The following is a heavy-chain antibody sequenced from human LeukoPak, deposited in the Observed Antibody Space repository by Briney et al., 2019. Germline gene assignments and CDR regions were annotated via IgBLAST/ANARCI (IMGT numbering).Heavy chain of an antibody. CDR2: ISAYNGNT. D-gene: IGHD6-19*01. CDR3: ARDPRRYSSGWTPTDY. Sequence: ASVKVSFKASGSTFTSYGISWVRQAPGQGLEWMGWISAYNGNTNYAQKLQGRVTMTTDTYTSTAYMELRSLRSDDTAVYYCARDPRRYSSGWTPTDYWGQGTLVTVSS. J-gene: IGHJ4*02. CDR1: GSTFTSYG. V-gene: IGHV1-18*01.